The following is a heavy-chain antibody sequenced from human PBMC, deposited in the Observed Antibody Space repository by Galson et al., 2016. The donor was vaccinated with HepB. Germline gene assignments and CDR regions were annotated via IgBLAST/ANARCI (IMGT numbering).Heavy chain of an antibody. V-gene: IGHV3-66*01. J-gene: IGHJ4*02. Sequence: SLRLSCAASGFTVSASSMIWVRQAPGKGLEWVSTIHRGGGTYYTYSVKGRFTIARDSSKNTLYLQMSSLKVEDTAVYYCAVVGDVSRDWGQGTLVTVSS. CDR1: GFTVSASS. D-gene: IGHD2-21*01. CDR2: IHRGGGT. CDR3: AVVGDVSRD.